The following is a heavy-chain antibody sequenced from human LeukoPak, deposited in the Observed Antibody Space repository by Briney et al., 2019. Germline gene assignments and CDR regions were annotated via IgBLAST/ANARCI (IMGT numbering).Heavy chain of an antibody. CDR1: GFTFSSYE. CDR2: ISSSGSTI. Sequence: GGSLRLSCAASGFTFSSYEMNWVRQAPGKGLEWVSYISSSGSTIYYADSVKGRFTISRDNAKNSLYLQMNSLRAEDTAVYYCARGSRGVVVVVAATYFDYWGQGTLVTVSS. J-gene: IGHJ4*02. D-gene: IGHD2-15*01. V-gene: IGHV3-48*03. CDR3: ARGSRGVVVVVAATYFDY.